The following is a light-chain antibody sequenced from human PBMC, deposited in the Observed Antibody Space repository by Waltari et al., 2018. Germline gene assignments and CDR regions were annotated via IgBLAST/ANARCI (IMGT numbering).Light chain of an antibody. CDR3: QVWDSTIDQYV. CDR2: DDS. CDR1: NIGSKL. Sequence: SHMLTQPPSVSVAPGQTARITCGGNNIGSKLVYWYQQKAGQAPLLVVYDDSDRPSGIPERFSCANSGDTATLSISRVEGVDEADYYCQVWDSTIDQYVFGSGTKVTVL. V-gene: IGLV3-21*02. J-gene: IGLJ1*01.